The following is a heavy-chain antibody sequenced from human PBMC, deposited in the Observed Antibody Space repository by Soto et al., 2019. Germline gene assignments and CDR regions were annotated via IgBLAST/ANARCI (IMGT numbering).Heavy chain of an antibody. CDR1: GLTFSSYW. J-gene: IGHJ6*02. Sequence: EVQLVESGGGLVQPGGSLRLSCAAPGLTFSSYWMHWVRQAPGKGLVWVSRINSDGSSTSYADSVKGRFTISRDNAKNTLSLQMNSLRAEDTAVYYCARVLMTAYYYYGMDVWGQGATVTVSS. V-gene: IGHV3-74*01. CDR2: INSDGSST. CDR3: ARVLMTAYYYYGMDV. D-gene: IGHD2-21*02.